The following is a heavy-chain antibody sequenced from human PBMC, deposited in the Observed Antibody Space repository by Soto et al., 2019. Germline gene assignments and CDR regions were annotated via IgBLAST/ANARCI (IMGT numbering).Heavy chain of an antibody. V-gene: IGHV3-23*01. CDR3: AKVFPFGIAVAGLVEFAFDI. D-gene: IGHD6-19*01. J-gene: IGHJ3*02. CDR2: ISGSGGST. CDR1: GFTFSSYA. Sequence: GGSLRLSCAASGFTFSSYAMSWVRQAPGKGLEWVSAISGSGGSTYYADSVKGRFTISRDNSKNTLYLQMNSLRAEDTAVYYCAKVFPFGIAVAGLVEFAFDIWGQGTMVTVSS.